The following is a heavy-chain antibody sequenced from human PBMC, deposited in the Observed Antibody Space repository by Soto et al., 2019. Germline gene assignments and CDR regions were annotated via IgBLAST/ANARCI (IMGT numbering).Heavy chain of an antibody. Sequence: QVQLVQSGAEVKKPGSSVKVSCKASGGTFSSYTISWVRQAPGQGLEWMGRIIPILGIANYAQKFQGRVTIIADKSTSTAYMELSSLRSEDTAVYYCARDGDYYDSSGYYYYWGQGTLVTVSS. D-gene: IGHD3-22*01. J-gene: IGHJ4*02. CDR2: IIPILGIA. CDR3: ARDGDYYDSSGYYYY. V-gene: IGHV1-69*08. CDR1: GGTFSSYT.